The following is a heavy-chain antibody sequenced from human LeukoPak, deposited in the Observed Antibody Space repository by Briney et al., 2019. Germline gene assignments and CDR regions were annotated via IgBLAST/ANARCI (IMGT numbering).Heavy chain of an antibody. CDR3: ARDDYYDSSAYSGIDY. D-gene: IGHD3-22*01. Sequence: SETLSPTCTVSGGSISSSSYYWGWIRQPPGKGLEWIAYIYYSGSTNYNPSLKSRATISVDTSKNQFSLKLSSVTAADTAVYYCARDDYYDSSAYSGIDYWGQGTLVTVSS. CDR1: GGSISSSSYY. V-gene: IGHV4-61*01. J-gene: IGHJ4*02. CDR2: IYYSGST.